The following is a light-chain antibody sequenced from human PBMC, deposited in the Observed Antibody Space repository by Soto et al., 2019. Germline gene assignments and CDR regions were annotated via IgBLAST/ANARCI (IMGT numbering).Light chain of an antibody. CDR3: QHYNSYSEA. Sequence: IPMTQSPSTLSGSVGYRFTITCRASQTISSWLAWYQQKPGKVPKLLIYKASTLKSGVPSRFSGSGSGTEFTLTISSLQPDDFATYYCQHYNSYSEAFGQGTKVDIK. J-gene: IGKJ1*01. V-gene: IGKV1-5*03. CDR1: QTISSW. CDR2: KAS.